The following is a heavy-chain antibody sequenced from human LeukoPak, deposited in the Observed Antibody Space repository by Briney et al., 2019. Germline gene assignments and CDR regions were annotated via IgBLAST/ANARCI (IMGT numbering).Heavy chain of an antibody. D-gene: IGHD3-10*01. Sequence: GGSLTLSCTVSGFTLSTYAMSWVRHAPGKGLEWVSSISSSSSYIDYADSVKGRFTISRDNAKNSLYLQMNSLRAEDTAVYYCARDKYLGYYGSGSDLFDPWGQGTLVTVSS. CDR2: ISSSSSYI. CDR3: ARDKYLGYYGSGSDLFDP. V-gene: IGHV3-21*01. J-gene: IGHJ5*02. CDR1: GFTLSTYA.